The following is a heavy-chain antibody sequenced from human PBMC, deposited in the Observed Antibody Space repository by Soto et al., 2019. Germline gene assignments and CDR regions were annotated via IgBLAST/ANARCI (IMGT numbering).Heavy chain of an antibody. CDR1: GGTFSSYA. V-gene: IGHV1-69*13. D-gene: IGHD3-3*01. Sequence: SVKVSCKASGGTFSSYAISWVRQAPGQGLEWMGGIVPIFGTANYAQKFQGRVTITADESTSTAYMELSSLRSEDTAVYYCARGRHDFWSGYYGMDVWGQGTTVTVSS. CDR3: ARGRHDFWSGYYGMDV. J-gene: IGHJ6*02. CDR2: IVPIFGTA.